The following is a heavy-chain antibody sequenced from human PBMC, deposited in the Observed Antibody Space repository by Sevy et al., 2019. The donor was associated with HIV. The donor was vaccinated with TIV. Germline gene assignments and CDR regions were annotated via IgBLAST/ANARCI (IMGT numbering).Heavy chain of an antibody. CDR3: ARWYYYDSSGFWVDY. D-gene: IGHD3-22*01. CDR2: IYYSGST. CDR1: GGSISSGDYY. J-gene: IGHJ4*02. V-gene: IGHV4-30-4*01. Sequence: SETLSLTCTVSGGSISSGDYYWSWIRQPPGKGLEWIGYIYYSGSTYYNPSLKSRVTISVATSKNQFSLKLSSVTAADTAVYYCARWYYYDSSGFWVDYWGQGTLVTVSS.